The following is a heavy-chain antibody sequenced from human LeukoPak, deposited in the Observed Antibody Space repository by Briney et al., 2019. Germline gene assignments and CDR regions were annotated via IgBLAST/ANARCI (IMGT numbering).Heavy chain of an antibody. CDR3: AGLPRYNWNEPLDY. Sequence: ASVRVSCKASGYTFTDCYMHWVRQAPGQGLEWMGWINPNSGGTKYAQKFQGRVTMTRDTSINAAYMELSRLTYDDTAVYYCAGLPRYNWNEPLDYWGQGTLVTVSS. J-gene: IGHJ4*02. CDR1: GYTFTDCY. CDR2: INPNSGGT. V-gene: IGHV1-2*02. D-gene: IGHD1-20*01.